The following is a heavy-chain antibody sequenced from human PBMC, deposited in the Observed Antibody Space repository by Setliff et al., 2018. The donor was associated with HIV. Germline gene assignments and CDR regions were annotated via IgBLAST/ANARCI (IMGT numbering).Heavy chain of an antibody. CDR3: ATDWHYMDV. Sequence: PSETLSLTCTVSGGSVSSGSYYWSWIRQPAGRGLEWIGHRYTTGSTYYNPSLKSRVTISVDTSKNQFPLKLSSVTAADTAVYYCATDWHYMDVWGKGTTVTVSS. CDR1: GGSVSSGSYY. V-gene: IGHV4-61*09. J-gene: IGHJ6*03. CDR2: RYTTGST.